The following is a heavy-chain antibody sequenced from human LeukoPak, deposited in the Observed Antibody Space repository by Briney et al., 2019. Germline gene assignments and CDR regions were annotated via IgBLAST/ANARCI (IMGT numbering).Heavy chain of an antibody. CDR1: GFTFSSYS. CDR3: ARAGDSGGDCSQDKYFQH. D-gene: IGHD2-21*01. CDR2: ISSSSSTI. J-gene: IGHJ1*01. Sequence: GGSLRLSCAASGFTFSSYSMNWVRQAPGKGLEWVSYISSSSSTIYYADSVKGRFTISRDNAKNSLYLQMNSLRDEDTAVYYCARAGDSGGDCSQDKYFQHWGQGTLVTVSS. V-gene: IGHV3-48*02.